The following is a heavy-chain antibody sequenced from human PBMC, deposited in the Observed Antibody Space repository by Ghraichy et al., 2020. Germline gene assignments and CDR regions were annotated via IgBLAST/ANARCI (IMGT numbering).Heavy chain of an antibody. D-gene: IGHD6-13*01. Sequence: ASVKVSCKASGYTFTSYYMHWVRQAPGQGLEWMGIINPSGGSTSYAQKFQGRVTMTRDTSTSTVYMELSSLRSEDTAVYYCARDGPSSWYFRDYYYYMDVWGKGTTVTVSS. V-gene: IGHV1-46*03. CDR1: GYTFTSYY. CDR2: INPSGGST. J-gene: IGHJ6*03. CDR3: ARDGPSSWYFRDYYYYMDV.